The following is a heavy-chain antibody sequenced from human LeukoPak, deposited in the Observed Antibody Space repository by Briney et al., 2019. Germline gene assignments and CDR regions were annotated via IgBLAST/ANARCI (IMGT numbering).Heavy chain of an antibody. D-gene: IGHD6-13*01. CDR2: INHSGST. V-gene: IGHV4-34*01. CDR1: SGSFSGYY. Sequence: SATMSLTCAVYSGSFSGYYWSWIRQPAGKRLEKIGEINHSGSTNYNPSLKSRVTISVDTSKNQFSLKLSSVTAAYTAVYYCARGRGKNSSRKNWFDPWGQGTLVTVSS. J-gene: IGHJ5*02. CDR3: ARGRGKNSSRKNWFDP.